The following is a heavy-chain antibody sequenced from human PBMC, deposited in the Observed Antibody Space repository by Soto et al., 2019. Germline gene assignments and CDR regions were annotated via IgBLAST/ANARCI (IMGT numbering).Heavy chain of an antibody. V-gene: IGHV3-30-3*01. J-gene: IGHJ6*02. CDR3: AREYCISTSCYSKFIDYYYYYGMDV. D-gene: IGHD2-2*01. CDR2: ISYDGSNK. CDR1: GFTFSSYA. Sequence: GGSLRLSCAASGFTFSSYAMHWVRQAPGKGLEWVAVISYDGSNKYYADSVKGRFTISRDNSKNTLYLQMNSLRAEDTAVYYCAREYCISTSCYSKFIDYYYYYGMDVWGQGTTVTVSS.